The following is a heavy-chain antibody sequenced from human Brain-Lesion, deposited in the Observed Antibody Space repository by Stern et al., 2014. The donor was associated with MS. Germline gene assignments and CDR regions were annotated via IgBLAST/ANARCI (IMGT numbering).Heavy chain of an antibody. V-gene: IGHV4-61*02. D-gene: IGHD5-18*01. Sequence: QVQLVESGPGLVKPSQTLSLTCTVSGGSVGSGSYDWSWIRQPAGKGLEWIGRIYTNGSTYYNPSLKSRVSISIDTSKTQFSLNLPSVTAADTAVYYCARDKEDTNMAFRYFDNWGQGTLVTVSS. CDR3: ARDKEDTNMAFRYFDN. CDR1: GGSVGSGSYD. CDR2: IYTNGST. J-gene: IGHJ4*02.